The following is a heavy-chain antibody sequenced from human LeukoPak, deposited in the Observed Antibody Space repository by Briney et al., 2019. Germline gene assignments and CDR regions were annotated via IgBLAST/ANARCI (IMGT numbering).Heavy chain of an antibody. V-gene: IGHV4-38-2*02. Sequence: SETLSLTCTVSGDSISSGDFWGWIRQPPGKGLEWIGFFHHGGNTYYNPSLQSRLTMSVDTSKNQFSLKVSSLTTADTAVYYCAKGIGGSSAAYWGHGSLVTVSS. CDR3: AKGIGGSSAAY. J-gene: IGHJ4*01. CDR1: GDSISSGDF. CDR2: FHHGGNT. D-gene: IGHD1-26*01.